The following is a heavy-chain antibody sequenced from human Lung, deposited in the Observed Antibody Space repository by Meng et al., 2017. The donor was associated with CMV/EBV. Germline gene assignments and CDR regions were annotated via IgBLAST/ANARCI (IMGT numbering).Heavy chain of an antibody. CDR2: ISNSGAYI. V-gene: IGHV3-21*01. CDR1: GFTFSSYS. J-gene: IGHJ6*02. Sequence: SXAASGFTFSSYSMNWVRQAPGKGLEWVSSISNSGAYIYYADSVKGRFSISRDNAQNSLYLHMNSLRAEDTAVYYCTRDVSPRSSAYFAIYYFYALDVWGQGTXVTVSS. D-gene: IGHD2-21*01. CDR3: TRDVSPRSSAYFAIYYFYALDV.